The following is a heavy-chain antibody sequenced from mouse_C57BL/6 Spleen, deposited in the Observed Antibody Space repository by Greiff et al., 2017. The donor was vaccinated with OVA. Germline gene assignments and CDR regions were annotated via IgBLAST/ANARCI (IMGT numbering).Heavy chain of an antibody. CDR2: INPGSGGT. CDR1: GYAFTNYL. D-gene: IGHD3-2*02. CDR3: ARSSSGYAMDY. J-gene: IGHJ4*01. V-gene: IGHV1-54*01. Sequence: VQLQQSGAELVRPGTSVKVSCKASGYAFTNYLIEWVKQRPGQGLEWIGVINPGSGGTNYNEKFKGKATLTADKSSSTAYMQLSSLTSEDSAVYFCARSSSGYAMDYWGQGTSVTVSS.